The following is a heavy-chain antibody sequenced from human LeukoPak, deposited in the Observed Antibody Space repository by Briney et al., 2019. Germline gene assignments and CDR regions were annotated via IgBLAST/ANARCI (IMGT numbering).Heavy chain of an antibody. V-gene: IGHV3-48*01. D-gene: IGHD3-16*01. Sequence: PGGSLRLSCAASGFTFSSYSMIWVRQAPGKGLEWVSYISSSSNTIYYADSVKGRFTISRDNAKNSLYLQMNSLRAEDTAVYYCARTLYFDYWGQGTLVTVSS. J-gene: IGHJ4*02. CDR1: GFTFSSYS. CDR2: ISSSSNTI. CDR3: ARTLYFDY.